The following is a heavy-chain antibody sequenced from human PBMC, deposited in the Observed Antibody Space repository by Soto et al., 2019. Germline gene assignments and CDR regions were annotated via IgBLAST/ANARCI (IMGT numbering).Heavy chain of an antibody. V-gene: IGHV1-69*02. CDR3: ARGIPAGGWDYYYYGMDV. Sequence: GASVKVSCKASGGTFSSYTISWVRQAPGQGLEWMGRIIPILGIANYAQKFQGRVTITADKSTSTAYMELSSLRSEDTAVYYCARGIPAGGWDYYYYGMDVWGQGTTVTVSS. J-gene: IGHJ6*02. CDR1: GGTFSSYT. D-gene: IGHD2-2*01. CDR2: IIPILGIA.